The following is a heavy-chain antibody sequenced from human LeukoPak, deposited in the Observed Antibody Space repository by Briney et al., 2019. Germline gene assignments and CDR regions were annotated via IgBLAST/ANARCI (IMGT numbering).Heavy chain of an antibody. Sequence: SGGSLRLSCAASGFTFSTFAMHWVRQAPGKGLEWVSLISWEGGSTYYADSVKGRFTISRDNSKNSLYLEMNSLRAEDTALYYCAKGGYDPDYYFDYWGQGTLVTVSS. CDR3: AKGGYDPDYYFDY. D-gene: IGHD3-16*01. CDR2: ISWEGGST. CDR1: GFTFSTFA. J-gene: IGHJ4*02. V-gene: IGHV3-43D*03.